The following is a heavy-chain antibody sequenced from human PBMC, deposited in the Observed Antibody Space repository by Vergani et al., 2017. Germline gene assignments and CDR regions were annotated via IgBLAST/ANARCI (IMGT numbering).Heavy chain of an antibody. CDR2: IYYSGST. J-gene: IGHJ5*02. Sequence: QLQLQESGPGLVKPSATLSLTCSVSGASIRSSNYYWGWIRQPPGKGLEWIASIYYSGSTYYNPSLKSPVTISVDTSKNQFSLKLSSVTASDTAVYFCAGHSTVEWLVKLGWIDPWGQGILVTVSS. V-gene: IGHV4-39*01. D-gene: IGHD6-19*01. CDR3: AGHSTVEWLVKLGWIDP. CDR1: GASIRSSNYY.